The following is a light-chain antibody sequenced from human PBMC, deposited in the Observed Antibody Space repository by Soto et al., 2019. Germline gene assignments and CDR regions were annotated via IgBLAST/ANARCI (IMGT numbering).Light chain of an antibody. V-gene: IGKV1-5*01. J-gene: IGKJ1*01. CDR1: QSVDGW. CDR3: QQYHSPWT. Sequence: DIQMTQFPSTLSASVGDRVIITCRASQSVDGWLAWYQQKPGKPPKLLIFDASNLASGVPSRFSGSGFGTELTLTISSRQPDDFATYYCQQYHSPWTFGQGTKVHI. CDR2: DAS.